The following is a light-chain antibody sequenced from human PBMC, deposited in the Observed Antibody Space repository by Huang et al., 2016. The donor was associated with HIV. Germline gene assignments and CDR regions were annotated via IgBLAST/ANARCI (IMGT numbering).Light chain of an antibody. CDR1: QSIGTS. J-gene: IGKJ2*01. CDR3: QQSSSFPYT. CDR2: YAS. Sequence: EIVLTQSPDFQSVTPKEKVTITCRASQSIGTSLHWYQQKPDQSPKLLIKYASHSFAGVPSRFSGSGSGTDFTLTINSLEAEDAATYYCQQSSSFPYTFGQGTKLEIK. V-gene: IGKV6-21*01.